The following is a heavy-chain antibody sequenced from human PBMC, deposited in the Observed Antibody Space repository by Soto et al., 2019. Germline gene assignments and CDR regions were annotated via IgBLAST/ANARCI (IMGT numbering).Heavy chain of an antibody. J-gene: IGHJ4*01. CDR1: GYTFTSYG. V-gene: IGHV1-18*01. Sequence: ASVKVSCKASGYTFTSYGISWVRQAPGQGLEWMGWISAYNGNTNYAQKLQSRVTMTTDTSTSTAYMELRSLRSNDTAVYYCARDRVPYSSGWVAPFDYWGQGTLVTVSS. D-gene: IGHD6-19*01. CDR2: ISAYNGNT. CDR3: ARDRVPYSSGWVAPFDY.